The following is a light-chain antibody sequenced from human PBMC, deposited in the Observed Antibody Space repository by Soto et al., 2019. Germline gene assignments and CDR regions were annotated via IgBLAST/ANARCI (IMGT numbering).Light chain of an antibody. CDR2: RAS. CDR1: QNIYSN. CDR3: LQYHNLWA. J-gene: IGKJ1*01. V-gene: IGKV3-15*01. Sequence: IMMTPSPAPPSVSPGERATLSFRASQNIYSNIAWYQQRPGQAPRLLIYRASTRATGVPARFSGSGSGTEFTLTISSLQSEDFTVYSCLQYHNLWAFGQGTKVDIK.